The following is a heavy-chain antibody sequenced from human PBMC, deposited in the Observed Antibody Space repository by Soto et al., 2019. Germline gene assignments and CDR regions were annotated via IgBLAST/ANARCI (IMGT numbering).Heavy chain of an antibody. V-gene: IGHV1-8*01. J-gene: IGHJ6*02. D-gene: IGHD3-3*01. Sequence: QVQLVQSGAEVKKPGASVKVSCKASGYTFTSYDINWVRQATGQGLEWMGWMNPKRGNTGYAQKFQGRVTMTRNTSISTAYMELSSLRSEDTAVYYCASDFWSGWYYGMDVWGQGTTVTVSS. CDR3: ASDFWSGWYYGMDV. CDR1: GYTFTSYD. CDR2: MNPKRGNT.